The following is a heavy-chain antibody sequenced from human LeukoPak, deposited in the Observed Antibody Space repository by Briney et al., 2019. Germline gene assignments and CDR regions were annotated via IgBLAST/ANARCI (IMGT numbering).Heavy chain of an antibody. J-gene: IGHJ3*02. CDR1: GFTFSSYA. V-gene: IGHV3-23*01. D-gene: IGHD2-15*01. CDR3: AKGSGGTRPHAFDI. CDR2: ISGSGGST. Sequence: PGGSLRLSCAVSGFTFSSYAMSWVRQAPGKGLEWASAISGSGGSTFYADSVKGRFTISRDNSKNTLYLQMNSLRAEDTAVYYCAKGSGGTRPHAFDIWGQGTMVTVSS.